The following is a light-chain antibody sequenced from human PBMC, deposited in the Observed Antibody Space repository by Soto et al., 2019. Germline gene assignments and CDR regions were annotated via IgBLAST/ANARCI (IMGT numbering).Light chain of an antibody. Sequence: DIQMTQSPSTLSASVGDRVTITCQASQSISNWLAWYQQKPGKAPKFLIYDASSLESGVPSRFSGSGSGTEFTLTISSLQPDDFATYYCQQYNSSPWNFGQGTKVEIK. V-gene: IGKV1-5*01. J-gene: IGKJ1*01. CDR3: QQYNSSPWN. CDR2: DAS. CDR1: QSISNW.